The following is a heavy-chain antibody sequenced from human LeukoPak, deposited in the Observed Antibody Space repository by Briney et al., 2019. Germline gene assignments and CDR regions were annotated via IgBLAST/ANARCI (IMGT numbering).Heavy chain of an antibody. CDR2: IYYSGST. CDR1: GGSISSYY. Sequence: SETLSLTCTVSGGSISSYYWSWIRQPPGKGLEWIGYIYYSGSTNYNPSLKSRVTISVDTSKNQFSLKLSSVTAADTAVYYCARWGYSSSWTITPRWFDPWGQGTLVTVSS. D-gene: IGHD6-13*01. J-gene: IGHJ5*02. V-gene: IGHV4-59*01. CDR3: ARWGYSSSWTITPRWFDP.